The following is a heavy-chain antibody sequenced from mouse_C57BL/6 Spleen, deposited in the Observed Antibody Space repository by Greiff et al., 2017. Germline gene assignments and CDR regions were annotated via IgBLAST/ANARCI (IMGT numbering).Heavy chain of an antibody. CDR2: ISYDGSN. D-gene: IGHD2-3*01. J-gene: IGHJ3*01. CDR3: ARIYDGYYGFAY. Sequence: EVQLQESGPGLVKPSQSLSLTCSVTGYSITSGYYWNWIRQFPGNKLEWMGYISYDGSNNYNPSLKNRISITRDTSKNQFFLKLNSVTTEDTATYYCARIYDGYYGFAYWGQGTLVTVSA. CDR1: GYSITSGYY. V-gene: IGHV3-6*01.